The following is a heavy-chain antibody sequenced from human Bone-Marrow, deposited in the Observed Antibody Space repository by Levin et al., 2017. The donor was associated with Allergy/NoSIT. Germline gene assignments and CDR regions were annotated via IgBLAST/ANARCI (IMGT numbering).Heavy chain of an antibody. D-gene: IGHD3-10*01. Sequence: LRLSCTVSGASIRSGVYYWSWVRQPPGQGLEWIGYIYYNGSTYFNPSLKSRVSISVDTSKNPFSLKLSSVTAADTADYYCARVLAGFDGSAMAYEYWGRGSLVTVSS. J-gene: IGHJ4*02. CDR1: GASIRSGVYY. V-gene: IGHV4-31*03. CDR2: IYYNGST. CDR3: ARVLAGFDGSAMAYEY.